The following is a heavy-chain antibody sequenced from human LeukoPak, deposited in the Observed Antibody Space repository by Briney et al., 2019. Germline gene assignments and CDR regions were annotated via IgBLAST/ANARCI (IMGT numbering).Heavy chain of an antibody. V-gene: IGHV6-1*01. CDR2: TYYRSKWYN. CDR3: ARNIPSGSQKGLDYAFDI. Sequence: SQTLSLTCAISGDSVSSNSAAWNWIRQSPSRGLEWLERTYYRSKWYNDYAVSVKSRITINPDTSKNQFSLQLNSVTPEDTAVYYCARNIPSGSQKGLDYAFDIWGQGTMVTVSS. CDR1: GDSVSSNSAA. D-gene: IGHD1-26*01. J-gene: IGHJ3*02.